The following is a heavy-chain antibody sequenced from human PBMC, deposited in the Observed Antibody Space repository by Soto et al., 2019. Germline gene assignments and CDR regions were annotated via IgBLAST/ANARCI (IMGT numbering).Heavy chain of an antibody. V-gene: IGHV4-30-4*01. Sequence: SETLSRTCTVSGGSISSGDYYWSWIRQPPGKGLEWIAYIYYSGNTYYNPSLKSRVTISLDTSNNQFSLVLSSVTAADTAVYYCARVPRGREPIRYFDPWGQGTLVTVSS. D-gene: IGHD3-10*01. CDR1: GGSISSGDYY. CDR2: IYYSGNT. CDR3: ARVPRGREPIRYFDP. J-gene: IGHJ5*02.